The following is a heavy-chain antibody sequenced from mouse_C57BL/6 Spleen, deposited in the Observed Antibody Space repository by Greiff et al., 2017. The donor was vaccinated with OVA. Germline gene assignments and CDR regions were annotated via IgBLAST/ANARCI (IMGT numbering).Heavy chain of an antibody. CDR1: GYTFTSYG. V-gene: IGHV1-81*01. CDR2: IYPRSGNT. Sequence: QVQLQQSGAELARPGASVKLSCKASGYTFTSYGISWVKQRTGQGLEWIGEIYPRSGNTYYNEKFKGKATLTADKSSSTAYMELRSLTSEVSAVYFCARPGSSYDYFDSWGQGTTLTVSS. D-gene: IGHD1-1*01. CDR3: ARPGSSYDYFDS. J-gene: IGHJ2*01.